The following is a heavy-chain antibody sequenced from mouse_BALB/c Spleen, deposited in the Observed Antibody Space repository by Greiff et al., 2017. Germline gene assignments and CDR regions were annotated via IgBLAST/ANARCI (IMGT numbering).Heavy chain of an antibody. J-gene: IGHJ4*01. CDR2: IDTSGSST. Sequence: QVQLQQPGPELVMPGASVMMSCKASGYTLTDYWMHWVKQRPGQGLEWIGVIDTSGSSTSYKQKFKGKTTLTVDESSRTSYMQLSILTTEDSADYYIARGSNGYAMDYWGQGTSVTVSS. V-gene: IGHV1-69*01. CDR1: GYTLTDYW. CDR3: ARGSNGYAMDY.